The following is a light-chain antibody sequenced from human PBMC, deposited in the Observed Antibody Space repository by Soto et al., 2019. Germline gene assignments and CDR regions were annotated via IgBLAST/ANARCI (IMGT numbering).Light chain of an antibody. Sequence: DIQMTQAPSSMSASVGDRVTITCRASQDIGSQLGWYQQKPGKAPKLLIHSASTLQRGVPFRFSGSGSGTEFTLTISSLQSEDLATYYCQQVKTFPRTFGQGNKVEIE. CDR3: QQVKTFPRT. CDR2: SAS. CDR1: QDIGSQ. J-gene: IGKJ1*01. V-gene: IGKV1-12*01.